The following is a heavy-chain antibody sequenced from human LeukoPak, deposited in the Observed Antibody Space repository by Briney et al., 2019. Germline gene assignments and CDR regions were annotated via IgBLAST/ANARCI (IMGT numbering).Heavy chain of an antibody. V-gene: IGHV4-34*01. J-gene: IGHJ5*02. D-gene: IGHD6-13*01. CDR1: GGSFSGYY. Sequence: PSETLSLTCAVYGGSFSGYYWSWIRQPPGKWLEWIGEINHSGSTNYNPSLKSRVTISVDTSKNQFSLKLSSVTAADTAVYYCARDGIAAARGWFDPWGQGTLVTVSS. CDR2: INHSGST. CDR3: ARDGIAAARGWFDP.